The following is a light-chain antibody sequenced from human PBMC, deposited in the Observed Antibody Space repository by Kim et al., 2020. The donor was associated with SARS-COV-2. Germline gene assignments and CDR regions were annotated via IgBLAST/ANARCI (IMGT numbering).Light chain of an antibody. Sequence: RGVPSNFSGSGSRTDFSLTINSLRPEDFATYYCQQYDTYPFTFGPGTKVDIK. J-gene: IGKJ3*01. CDR3: QQYDTYPFT. V-gene: IGKV1-16*02.